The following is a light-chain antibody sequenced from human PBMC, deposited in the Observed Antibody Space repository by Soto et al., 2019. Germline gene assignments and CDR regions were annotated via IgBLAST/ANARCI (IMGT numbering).Light chain of an antibody. CDR3: QQFNNYPRT. Sequence: QLTQSTSFLSASVGDRVTITCRASQDIRNKLGWFQQKPGRAPKLLIYDASKLQSGVPSRFSGSGYGTDFTLTISSLQPEDFATYSCQQFNNYPRTFGQGTKVAIK. J-gene: IGKJ1*01. V-gene: IGKV1D-13*01. CDR2: DAS. CDR1: QDIRNK.